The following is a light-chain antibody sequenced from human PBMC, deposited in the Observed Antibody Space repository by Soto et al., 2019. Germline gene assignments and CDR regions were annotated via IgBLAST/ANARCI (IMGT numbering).Light chain of an antibody. CDR3: QQYDNWPLT. V-gene: IGKV3-15*01. Sequence: EVVMTQSPATLSLSPGERATLSCRASQSISSNLAWYHQKPGQAPRLLIYGASTRATGIPARFSGSGSATDFTLTISSLQSEDVAVYYCQQYDNWPLTFGGGTKVE. J-gene: IGKJ4*01. CDR1: QSISSN. CDR2: GAS.